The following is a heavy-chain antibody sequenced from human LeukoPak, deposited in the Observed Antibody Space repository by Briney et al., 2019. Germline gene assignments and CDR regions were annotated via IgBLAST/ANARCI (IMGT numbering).Heavy chain of an antibody. Sequence: PGGSLRLSCVASGFNFNTYAMSWVRQAPGKGLEWVSAISGSDPGTYYADSVKGRFTISRDNSKNKLYLQMNSLRAEDTAVYYCAKGSKEVLFTRDHYMDVWGKGTTVTISS. CDR3: AKGSKEVLFTRDHYMDV. D-gene: IGHD3-3*01. CDR1: GFNFNTYA. CDR2: ISGSDPGT. J-gene: IGHJ6*03. V-gene: IGHV3-23*01.